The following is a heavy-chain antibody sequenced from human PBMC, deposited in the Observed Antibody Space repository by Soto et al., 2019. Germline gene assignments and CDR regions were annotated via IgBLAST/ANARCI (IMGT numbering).Heavy chain of an antibody. CDR1: GGSFSGYY. CDR3: ARTVVVPAAIRYWYFDL. D-gene: IGHD2-2*01. V-gene: IGHV4-34*01. CDR2: INHSGST. J-gene: IGHJ2*01. Sequence: SETLSLTCAVYGGSFSGYYWSWIRQPPGKGLEWIGEINHSGSTNYNPSLKSRVTISVDTSKNPFSLKLSAVTAADTAVYYCARTVVVPAAIRYWYFDLWGRGTLVTVSS.